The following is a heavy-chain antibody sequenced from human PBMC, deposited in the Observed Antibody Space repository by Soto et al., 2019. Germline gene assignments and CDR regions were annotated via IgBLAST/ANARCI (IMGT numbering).Heavy chain of an antibody. CDR2: FDPEDGET. D-gene: IGHD3-3*01. CDR1: GYTLTELS. Sequence: ASVKVSCKVSGYTLTELSMHWVRQAPGKGLEWMGGFDPEDGETIYAQKFQGRVTMTEDTSTDTAYLQWSSLKASDTAMYYCARLKPDFGYGMDVWGQGTTVTVSS. J-gene: IGHJ6*02. V-gene: IGHV1-24*01. CDR3: ARLKPDFGYGMDV.